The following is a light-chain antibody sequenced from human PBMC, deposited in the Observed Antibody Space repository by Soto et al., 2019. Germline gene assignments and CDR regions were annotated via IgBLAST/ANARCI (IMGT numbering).Light chain of an antibody. CDR1: HSVSSN. CDR2: GAS. Sequence: EIVMTQSPATLSVSPGERATRSCRASHSVSSNLAWYQQKPGQAPRLLIYGASTRATGIPARFSGSGSGTEFTLTISSLQSEDFAVYYCQQYNNWPFPSWTFGQGTKVEIK. J-gene: IGKJ1*01. V-gene: IGKV3-15*01. CDR3: QQYNNWPFPSWT.